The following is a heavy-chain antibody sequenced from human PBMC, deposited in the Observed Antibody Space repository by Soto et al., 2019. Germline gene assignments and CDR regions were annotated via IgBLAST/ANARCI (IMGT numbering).Heavy chain of an antibody. CDR3: AKDGYSFGLYYFDY. Sequence: GSLRLSCAASGFTFSTYGMHWVRQAPGKGLEWVAVISYDGRNKYYADSVKGRFTISRDNSKNTLYLQMNSLRAEDTAVYYCAKDGYSFGLYYFDYWGQGTLVTVSS. V-gene: IGHV3-30*18. CDR2: ISYDGRNK. CDR1: GFTFSTYG. J-gene: IGHJ4*02. D-gene: IGHD5-18*01.